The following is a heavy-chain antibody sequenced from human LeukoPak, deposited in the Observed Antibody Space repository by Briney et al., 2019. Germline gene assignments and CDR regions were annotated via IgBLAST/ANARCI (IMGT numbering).Heavy chain of an antibody. CDR1: GFTVSSNY. V-gene: IGHV3-21*06. Sequence: PGGSLRLSCAASGFTVSSNYMSWVRQAPGKGLEWVSSISSSSYYIYYADSVKGRFTISRDNAKNSLYLQMNSLRAEDTAVYYCATDPLALFAGMDVWGQGTTVTVSS. J-gene: IGHJ6*02. CDR3: ATDPLALFAGMDV. CDR2: ISSSSYYI.